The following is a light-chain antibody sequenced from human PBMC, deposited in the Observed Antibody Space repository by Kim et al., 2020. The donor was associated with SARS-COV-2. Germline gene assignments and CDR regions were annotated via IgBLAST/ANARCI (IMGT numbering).Light chain of an antibody. Sequence: DIQMTQSPSSVSASLGDRVTITCRASQGLSSWLAWYQQKPGRAPKLLIAGTSSLQSGVPSRFSGSASGTDVTLTISRLQPEEFATYYCQQSKGLVINFGGGTKGDIK. CDR3: QQSKGLVIN. CDR1: QGLSSW. V-gene: IGKV1-12*01. CDR2: GTS. J-gene: IGKJ4*01.